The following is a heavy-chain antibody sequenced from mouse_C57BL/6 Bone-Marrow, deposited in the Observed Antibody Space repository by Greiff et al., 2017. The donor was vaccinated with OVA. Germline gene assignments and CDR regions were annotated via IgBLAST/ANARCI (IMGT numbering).Heavy chain of an antibody. CDR1: GYAFTNYL. V-gene: IGHV1-54*01. CDR3: ARRGLGRYAMDY. D-gene: IGHD3-3*01. Sequence: LQESGAELVRPGTSVKVSCKASGYAFTNYLIEWVKQRPGQGLEWIGVINPGSGGTNYNEKFKGKATLTADKSSSTAYMQLSSLTSEDSAVYFCARRGLGRYAMDYWGQGTSVTVSS. CDR2: INPGSGGT. J-gene: IGHJ4*01.